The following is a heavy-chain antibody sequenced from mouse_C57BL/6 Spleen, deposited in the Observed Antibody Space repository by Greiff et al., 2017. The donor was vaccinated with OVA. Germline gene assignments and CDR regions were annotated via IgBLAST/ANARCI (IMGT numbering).Heavy chain of an antibody. CDR3: ARGEGDFDY. CDR2: IDPSDSET. V-gene: IGHV1-52*01. CDR1: GYTFTSYW. J-gene: IGHJ2*01. Sequence: VQLQQPGAELVRPGSSVKLSCKASGYTFTSYWMHWVKQRPIQGLEWIGNIDPSDSETHYTQKFKDKATLTVDKSSSTAYMQLSSLTSEDSAVYYCARGEGDFDYWGQGTTLTVSS.